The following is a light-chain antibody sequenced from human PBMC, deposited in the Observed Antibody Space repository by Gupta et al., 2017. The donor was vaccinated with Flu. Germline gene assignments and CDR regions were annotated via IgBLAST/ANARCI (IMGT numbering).Light chain of an antibody. CDR2: SAS. Sequence: PATLCVSPGERATLSCGASQSVSGNLAWYQQKPGQAPRLLIYSASTRAIGIPARFSGSASGTEFTLTISSLQSEDFAVYYCQQYNNWPWTFGQGTKVEIK. J-gene: IGKJ1*01. V-gene: IGKV3-15*01. CDR1: QSVSGN. CDR3: QQYNNWPWT.